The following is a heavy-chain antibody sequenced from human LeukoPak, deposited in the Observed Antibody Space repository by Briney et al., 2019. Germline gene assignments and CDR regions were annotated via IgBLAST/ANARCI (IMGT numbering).Heavy chain of an antibody. D-gene: IGHD4-23*01. V-gene: IGHV1-8*02. J-gene: IGHJ3*02. Sequence: GASVKVSCKASGYTFTGYYMHWVRQAPGQGLEWMGWMNPNSGNTGYAQKFQGRVTMTRNTSISTAYMELSSLRSEDTAVYYCARGLRWKKNAFDIWGQGTMVTVSS. CDR3: ARGLRWKKNAFDI. CDR2: MNPNSGNT. CDR1: GYTFTGYY.